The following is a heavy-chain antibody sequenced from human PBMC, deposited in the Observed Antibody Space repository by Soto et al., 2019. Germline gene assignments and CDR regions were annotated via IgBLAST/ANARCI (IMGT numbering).Heavy chain of an antibody. CDR3: ARDGDASGWYHYGMDV. J-gene: IGHJ6*02. CDR2: IKQDGSEK. Sequence: GGSLRLSCAASGFSLSSYWMNWVRQAPGKGLEWVANIKQDGSEKYYVDSVKGRFFISRDNAKDSLYLQVNSLRAEDTAVYYCARDGDASGWYHYGMDVWGQGTMVTVSS. V-gene: IGHV3-7*01. D-gene: IGHD6-19*01. CDR1: GFSLSSYW.